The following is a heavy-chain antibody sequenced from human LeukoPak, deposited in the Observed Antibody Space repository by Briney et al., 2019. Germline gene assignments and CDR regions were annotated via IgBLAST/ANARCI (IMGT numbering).Heavy chain of an antibody. D-gene: IGHD3-10*01. CDR3: ARHRSAGSYPLDS. CDR1: GVSISNYY. V-gene: IGHV4-59*08. CDR2: IYSTVST. J-gene: IGHJ4*02. Sequence: SETLSLACTVSGVSISNYYWSWIRQPPGKGLEWIGHIYSTVSTTYSPSLQSRVIMSADMSKNQFSQKVTSVTAADTAVYYCARHRSAGSYPLDSWGQG.